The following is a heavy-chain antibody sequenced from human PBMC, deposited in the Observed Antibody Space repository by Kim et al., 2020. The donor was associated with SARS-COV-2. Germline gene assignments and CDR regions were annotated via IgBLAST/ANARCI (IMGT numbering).Heavy chain of an antibody. Sequence: GGSLRLSCAASGFTFSNYALSWVRQAPGKGLEWVSTISTSYETTYNADSVKGRFTISRDNSKNTLFLQMNSLRAEDTAIYYCAKEWGHGYNEPWVDYWGQGTLLTVSS. J-gene: IGHJ4*02. CDR3: AKEWGHGYNEPWVDY. CDR2: ISTSYETT. CDR1: GFTFSNYA. D-gene: IGHD5-12*01. V-gene: IGHV3-23*01.